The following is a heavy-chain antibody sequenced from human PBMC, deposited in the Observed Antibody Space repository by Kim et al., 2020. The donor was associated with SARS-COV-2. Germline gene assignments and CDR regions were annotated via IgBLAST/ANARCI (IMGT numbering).Heavy chain of an antibody. CDR1: GGSISTYY. Sequence: SETLSLTCTVSGGSISTYYWSWIRQPPGKGLEWIGYMFYTGSTNYNPSLESRVTISIDTSKNEVSLKLSSVTAADTAVYYCARDRSYNSGWFDPWGQGT. CDR3: ARDRSYNSGWFDP. D-gene: IGHD1-20*01. V-gene: IGHV4-59*13. J-gene: IGHJ5*02. CDR2: MFYTGST.